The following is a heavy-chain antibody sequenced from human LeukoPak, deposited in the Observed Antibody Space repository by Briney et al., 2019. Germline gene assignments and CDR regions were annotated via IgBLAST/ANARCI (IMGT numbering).Heavy chain of an antibody. Sequence: ASVKVSCKASGYTFAGYYMHWVRQAPGQGLEWMGWINPNRGGTNYAQKFQGRVTMTRDTSTSTAYMDLSSQKSDDTAVYYCARDNGFSRTWAPRVFDYWGQGTLVTVSS. D-gene: IGHD6-13*01. CDR3: ARDNGFSRTWAPRVFDY. CDR1: GYTFAGYY. CDR2: INPNRGGT. J-gene: IGHJ4*02. V-gene: IGHV1-2*02.